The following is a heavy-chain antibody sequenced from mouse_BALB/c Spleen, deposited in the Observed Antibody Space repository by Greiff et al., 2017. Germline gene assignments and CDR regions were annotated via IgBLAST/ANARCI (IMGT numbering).Heavy chain of an antibody. J-gene: IGHJ2*01. CDR1: GFTFSSYY. Sequence: EVKLVESGGGLVKLGGSLKLSCAASGFTFSSYYMSWVRQTPEKRLELVAAINSNGGSTYYPDTVKGRFTISRDNAKNTLYLQMSSLKSEDTALYYCARHLYGSAFDYWGQGTTLTVSS. CDR3: ARHLYGSAFDY. CDR2: INSNGGST. D-gene: IGHD1-1*01. V-gene: IGHV5-6-2*01.